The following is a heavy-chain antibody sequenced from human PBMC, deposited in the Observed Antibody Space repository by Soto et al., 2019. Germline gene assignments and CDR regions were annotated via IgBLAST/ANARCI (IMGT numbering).Heavy chain of an antibody. CDR2: ISGSGGST. Sequence: PGGSLRLSCAASGFTFSSYAMSWVRQAPGKGLEWVSAISGSGGSTYYADSVKGRFTISRDNSKNTLYLQMNSLRAEDTAVYYCAKYPFYDILPGYHDYWGQGTLVTVSS. CDR3: AKYPFYDILPGYHDY. J-gene: IGHJ4*02. V-gene: IGHV3-23*01. CDR1: GFTFSSYA. D-gene: IGHD3-9*01.